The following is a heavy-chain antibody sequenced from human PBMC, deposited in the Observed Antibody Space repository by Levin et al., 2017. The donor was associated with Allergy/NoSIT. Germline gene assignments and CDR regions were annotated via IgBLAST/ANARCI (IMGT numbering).Heavy chain of an antibody. CDR3: ARDRGGFYCSSTSCYQSGGAFDI. Sequence: GGSLRLSCAASGFTFSSYSMNWVRQAPGKGLEWVSYISSSSSTIYYADSVKGRFTISRDNAKNSLYLQMNSLRAEDTAVYYCARDRGGFYCSSTSCYQSGGAFDIWGQGTMVTVSS. D-gene: IGHD2-2*01. V-gene: IGHV3-48*01. CDR1: GFTFSSYS. CDR2: ISSSSSTI. J-gene: IGHJ3*02.